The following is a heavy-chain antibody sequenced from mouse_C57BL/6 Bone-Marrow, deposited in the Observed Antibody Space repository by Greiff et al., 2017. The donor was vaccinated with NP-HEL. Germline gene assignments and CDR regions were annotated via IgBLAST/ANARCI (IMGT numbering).Heavy chain of an antibody. CDR2: INPNNGGT. CDR1: GYTFTDYY. Sequence: EVQLHQSGPELVKPGASVKISCKASGYTFTDYYMNWVKQSHGKSLEWIGDINPNNGGTSYNQKFKGKATLTVDKSSSTAYMELRSLTSEDSAVYYCARPLYGSSYGYWGQGTTLTVSS. J-gene: IGHJ2*01. D-gene: IGHD1-1*01. V-gene: IGHV1-26*01. CDR3: ARPLYGSSYGY.